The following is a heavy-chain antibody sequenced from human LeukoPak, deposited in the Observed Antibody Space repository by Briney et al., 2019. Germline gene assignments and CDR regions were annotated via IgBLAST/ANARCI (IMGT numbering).Heavy chain of an antibody. J-gene: IGHJ4*02. CDR2: IVVGSGNT. D-gene: IGHD3-22*01. V-gene: IGHV1-58*02. CDR3: ARDEHQYYHESSGRFDY. Sequence: GTSVKVSCKASGFTFTSSAMQWVRQARGQRLEWIGWIVVGSGNTNYAQKFQERVTITRDMSTSTAYMELSSLRAEDTAVYYCARDEHQYYHESSGRFDYWGQGTLVTVSS. CDR1: GFTFTSSA.